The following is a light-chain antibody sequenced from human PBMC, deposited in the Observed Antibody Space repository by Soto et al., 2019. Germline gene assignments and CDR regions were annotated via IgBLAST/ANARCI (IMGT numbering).Light chain of an antibody. CDR1: SSDVGNYNL. V-gene: IGLV2-23*01. CDR2: EDT. Sequence: QSALTQPASVSGSAGQSITICCTGTSSDVGNYNLVSWYLHHPGKAPKLLIYEDTKRPSGVSNRFSGSRSGNTASLTVSGLQAEDETDYYCCSYAGSSTYVFGTGTKVTVL. CDR3: CSYAGSSTYV. J-gene: IGLJ1*01.